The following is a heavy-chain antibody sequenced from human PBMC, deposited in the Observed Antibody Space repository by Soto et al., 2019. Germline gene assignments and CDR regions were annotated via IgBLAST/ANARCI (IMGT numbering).Heavy chain of an antibody. J-gene: IGHJ6*02. CDR2: ISSNGGST. CDR1: GFTFSGYG. CDR3: VKDKGATIKKVSMDV. V-gene: IGHV3-64D*08. D-gene: IGHD5-12*01. Sequence: GGSLRLSCSASGFTFSGYGMYWVRQAPGKGLEYVADISSNGGSTYYANSVKDRFTISRDNSRNTLYLQMSSLREEDTAVFYCVKDKGATIKKVSMDVWGQGATVTVSS.